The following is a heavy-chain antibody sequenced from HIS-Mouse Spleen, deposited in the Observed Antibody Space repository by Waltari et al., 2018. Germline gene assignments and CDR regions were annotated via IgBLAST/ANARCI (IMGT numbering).Heavy chain of an antibody. V-gene: IGHV4-31*03. CDR2: IYYSGST. J-gene: IGHJ4*02. Sequence: QVQLQESGPGLVKPSQTLSLTCTVSGGSISSRGYYWSWIRQNPGKGLEWIGYIYYSGSTYYNPSLKSRVTISVDTSKNQFSLKLSSVTAADTAVYYCARGAVTTPYYFDYWGQGTLVTVSS. CDR1: GGSISSRGYY. CDR3: ARGAVTTPYYFDY. D-gene: IGHD4-17*01.